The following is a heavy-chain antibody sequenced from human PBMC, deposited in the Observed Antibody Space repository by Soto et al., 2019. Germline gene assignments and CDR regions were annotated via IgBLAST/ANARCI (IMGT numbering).Heavy chain of an antibody. CDR1: GFTFSSYG. CDR3: ARSGGYCSGGSCYSPIYGDSPLDY. V-gene: IGHV3-33*01. J-gene: IGHJ4*02. CDR2: IWYDGSNK. Sequence: GGSLRLSCAASGFTFSSYGMHWVRQAPGKGLEWVAVIWYDGSNKYYADSVKGRFTISRDNSKNTLYLQMNSLRAEDTAVYYCARSGGYCSGGSCYSPIYGDSPLDYWGQGTLVTVSS. D-gene: IGHD2-15*01.